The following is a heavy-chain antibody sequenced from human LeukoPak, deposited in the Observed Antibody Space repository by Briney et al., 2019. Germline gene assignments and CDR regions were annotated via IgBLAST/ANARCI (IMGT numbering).Heavy chain of an antibody. V-gene: IGHV4-31*03. CDR1: GGSISSGGYY. D-gene: IGHD1-26*01. CDR2: IYYSGST. Sequence: SETLSLTCTVSGGSISSGGYYWSWIRQHPGKGLEWIGYIYYSGSTYYNPSLKSRVTISVDTSKNQFSLKLSSVTAADTAVYYCAREAGTEVGATGFDYWGQGTLVTVSS. J-gene: IGHJ4*02. CDR3: AREAGTEVGATGFDY.